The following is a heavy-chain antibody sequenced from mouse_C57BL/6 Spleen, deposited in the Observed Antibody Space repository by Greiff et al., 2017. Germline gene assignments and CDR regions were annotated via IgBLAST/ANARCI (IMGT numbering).Heavy chain of an antibody. CDR3: AGDYYGSSYGYYAMDY. V-gene: IGHV1-64*01. D-gene: IGHD1-1*01. Sequence: QVQLQQPGAELVKPGASVKLSCKASGYTFTSYWMHWVKQRPGQGLEWIGMIHPNSGSTNYNEKFKSKATLTVDKSSSTAYMQLSSLTSEDSAVYYCAGDYYGSSYGYYAMDYWGQGTLVTVSS. CDR2: IHPNSGST. CDR1: GYTFTSYW. J-gene: IGHJ4*01.